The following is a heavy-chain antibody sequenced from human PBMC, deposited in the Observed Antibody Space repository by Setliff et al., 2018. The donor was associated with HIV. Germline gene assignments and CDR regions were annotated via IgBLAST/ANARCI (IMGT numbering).Heavy chain of an antibody. D-gene: IGHD4-4*01. CDR2: IIPLSGSA. Sequence: GASVKVSCKASGNSFHSYAFSWVRQAPGQGLEWMGGIIPLSGSANYAQKFQGRVTITADESTSTVYMEVSGLRFEDTAVYFCAKDGPTVIEGSYMDVWGKGTTVTVSS. CDR3: AKDGPTVIEGSYMDV. V-gene: IGHV1-69*13. CDR1: GNSFHSYA. J-gene: IGHJ6*03.